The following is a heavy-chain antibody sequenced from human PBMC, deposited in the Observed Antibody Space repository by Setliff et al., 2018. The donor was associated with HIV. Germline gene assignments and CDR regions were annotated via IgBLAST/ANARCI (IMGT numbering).Heavy chain of an antibody. Sequence: GSLRLSCAASGFTFRNAWMSWVRQAPGKGLEWVGRIKSKSDGGAVHYAAPVKGRFTISRDDSQDTLYLEMNSLTNEDTAMYYCTTYNSVYYHSDCWGQGTLVTVSS. CDR3: TTYNSVYYHSDC. D-gene: IGHD3-22*01. CDR1: GFTFRNAW. J-gene: IGHJ4*02. V-gene: IGHV3-15*06. CDR2: IKSKSDGGAV.